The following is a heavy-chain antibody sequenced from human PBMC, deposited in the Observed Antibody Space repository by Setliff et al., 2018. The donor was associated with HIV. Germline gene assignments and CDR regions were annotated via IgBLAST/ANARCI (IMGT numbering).Heavy chain of an antibody. Sequence: PGGSLRLSCAASGFTLSDYAMHWVRQAPGKGLEWVAVISYDGTNEYYADSVKGRFTISRDNYKNTVYLLMNGLRVEDTAVYYCAKDGISGGAYPPYYFDYWGHGTLVTVSS. CDR1: GFTLSDYA. J-gene: IGHJ4*01. CDR3: AKDGISGGAYPPYYFDY. V-gene: IGHV3-30*18. CDR2: ISYDGTNE. D-gene: IGHD2-15*01.